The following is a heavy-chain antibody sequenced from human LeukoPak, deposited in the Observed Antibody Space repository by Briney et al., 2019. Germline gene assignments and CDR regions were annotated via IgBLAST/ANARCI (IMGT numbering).Heavy chain of an antibody. J-gene: IGHJ4*02. CDR3: LRGDRRDY. CDR1: GFTFSSYW. Sequence: PGGSLRLSCAASGFTFSSYWMSWVRQAPGKGLEWVSSIDSSGGYMFYADSVKGRFIISRDNAKDSLYLQMNSLRVEDTAVHYCLRGDRRDYWGQGTLVTVSS. V-gene: IGHV3-21*06. CDR2: IDSSGGYM.